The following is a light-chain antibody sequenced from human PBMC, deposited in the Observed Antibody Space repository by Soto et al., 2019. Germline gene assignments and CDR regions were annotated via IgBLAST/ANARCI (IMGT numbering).Light chain of an antibody. Sequence: MVVTQSPGIVSLSPGERATLSCRASQSVSNDFLAWYQQKPGQAPRLLIYDASNRATGIPARFSGSGSGTDFTLTISSLEPEDFAVYYCQQRSNWPITFSQGTRLEIK. CDR3: QQRSNWPIT. CDR1: QSVSNDF. V-gene: IGKV3-11*01. CDR2: DAS. J-gene: IGKJ5*01.